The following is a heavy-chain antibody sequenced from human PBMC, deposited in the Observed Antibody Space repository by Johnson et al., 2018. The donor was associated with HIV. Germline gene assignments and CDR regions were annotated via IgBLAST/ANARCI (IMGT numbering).Heavy chain of an antibody. CDR1: AFTFRSYS. Sequence: QVQLVESGGGVVQPGGSLRLSCAASAFTFRSYSMHWVRQAPGKGLEWVAVISYDGSNKYYAASVKGRFTISRDNSKNTLYLQMNGLRAEDTAVYYCARVQWLILDAFDIWGQGTMVTVSS. J-gene: IGHJ3*02. CDR3: ARVQWLILDAFDI. D-gene: IGHD6-19*01. CDR2: ISYDGSNK. V-gene: IGHV3-30-3*01.